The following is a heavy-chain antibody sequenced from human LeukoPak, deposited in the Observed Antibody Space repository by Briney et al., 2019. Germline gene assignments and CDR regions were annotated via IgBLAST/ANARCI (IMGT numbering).Heavy chain of an antibody. V-gene: IGHV4-4*02. Sequence: SETLSLTCAVSGGSISSSNWWSWVRQPPGKGLEWIGEIYHSGSTNYNPSLKSRVTISVDTSKNQFSLKLSSVTAADTAVYYCARGLYYYDSSGYYYHRFFDYWGQGTLVTVSS. CDR3: ARGLYYYDSSGYYYHRFFDY. D-gene: IGHD3-22*01. J-gene: IGHJ4*02. CDR1: GGSISSSNW. CDR2: IYHSGST.